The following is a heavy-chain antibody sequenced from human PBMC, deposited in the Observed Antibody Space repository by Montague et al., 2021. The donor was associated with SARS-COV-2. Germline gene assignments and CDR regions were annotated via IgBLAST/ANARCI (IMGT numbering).Heavy chain of an antibody. CDR2: TNYRSKWTS. CDR3: VRDTGSAQAGFDA. Sequence: CAISGDSVGINTAGWNWIKQSPEGGLEWLGRTNYRSKWTSDYATSVEGRISIDPDTSKNQFFLHLRSVTPEDTGVYYCVRDTGSAQAGFDAWGQGTLVTVSS. CDR1: GDSVGINTAG. D-gene: IGHD4-17*01. J-gene: IGHJ4*02. V-gene: IGHV6-1*01.